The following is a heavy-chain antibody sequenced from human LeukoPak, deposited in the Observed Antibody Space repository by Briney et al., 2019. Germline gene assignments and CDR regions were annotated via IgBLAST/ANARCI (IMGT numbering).Heavy chain of an antibody. D-gene: IGHD6-19*01. CDR3: ARDIAVAGGFDY. CDR1: GNYW. Sequence: GGSLRLSCAASGNYWMHWVRQVPGKGLEWVAVISYDGSNKYYADSVKGRFTISRGNSKNTLYLQMNSLRAEDTAVYYCARDIAVAGGFDYWGQGTLVTVSS. CDR2: ISYDGSNK. J-gene: IGHJ4*02. V-gene: IGHV3-30*03.